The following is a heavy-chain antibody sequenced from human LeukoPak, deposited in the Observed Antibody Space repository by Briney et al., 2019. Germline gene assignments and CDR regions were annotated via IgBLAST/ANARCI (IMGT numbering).Heavy chain of an antibody. D-gene: IGHD4-17*01. CDR3: ARAYGDYSDY. CDR2: IYYCGST. Sequence: SETLSLTCTVSGGSISSYYWSWIRQPPGKGLEWIGYIYYCGSTNYNPSLKGRVTKSVDTSKNQFSLRLSSVTAADTAVYYCARAYGDYSDYWGQGTLVTVSS. J-gene: IGHJ4*02. CDR1: GGSISSYY. V-gene: IGHV4-59*01.